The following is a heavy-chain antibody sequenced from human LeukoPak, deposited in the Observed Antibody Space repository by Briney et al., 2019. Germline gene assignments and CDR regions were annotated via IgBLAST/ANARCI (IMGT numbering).Heavy chain of an antibody. Sequence: GESLKISCKGSGYSFTSYWIGWVRQMPGKGLEWMGIIYPGDSDTRYSPSFQGQVTISADKSISTAYLQWSSLKASDTAMYYCASLGEVYYGSGTQGAFDIWGQGTMVTVSS. V-gene: IGHV5-51*01. CDR3: ASLGEVYYGSGTQGAFDI. CDR1: GYSFTSYW. D-gene: IGHD3-10*01. CDR2: IYPGDSDT. J-gene: IGHJ3*02.